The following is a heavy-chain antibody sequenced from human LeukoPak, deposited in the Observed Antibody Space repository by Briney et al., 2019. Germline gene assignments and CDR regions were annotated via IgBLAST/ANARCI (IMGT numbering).Heavy chain of an antibody. V-gene: IGHV3-30-3*01. D-gene: IGHD5-18*01. CDR3: ARDRVDTAMVTWSGYFDY. CDR2: ISYDGSNK. CDR1: GFTFSSYA. Sequence: GGSLTLSCAASGFTFSSYAMHWVRQAPGKGLEWVAVISYDGSNKYYADSVKGRFTISRDNSKNTLYLQMNSLRAEDTAVYYCARDRVDTAMVTWSGYFDYWGQGALVTVSS. J-gene: IGHJ4*02.